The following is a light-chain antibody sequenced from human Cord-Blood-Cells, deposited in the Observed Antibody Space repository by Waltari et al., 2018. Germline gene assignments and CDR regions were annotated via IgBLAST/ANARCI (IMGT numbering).Light chain of an antibody. CDR2: DVS. J-gene: IGLJ2*01. CDR3: SSYTSSSTFVV. V-gene: IGLV2-14*01. Sequence: QSALTQPASVSGSPGQSITISCTGTSSDVGGYNYVSGYQQHPGKAPKLMIYDVSKRPSVVSNPFSGSKSGNTASLTSSGLQAEDEADYSCSSYTSSSTFVVFGGGTKLTVL. CDR1: SSDVGGYNY.